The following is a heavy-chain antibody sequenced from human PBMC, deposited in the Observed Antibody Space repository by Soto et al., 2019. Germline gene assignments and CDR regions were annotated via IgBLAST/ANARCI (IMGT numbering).Heavy chain of an antibody. Sequence: GGSLRLSCAASGFTFSSYAMHWVRQAPGKGLEWVAVISYDGSNKYYADSVKGRFTISRDNSKNTLYLQMNSLRAEDTAVYYCARGGYSYGARGDAFDIWGQGTMVTVSS. J-gene: IGHJ3*02. D-gene: IGHD5-18*01. CDR3: ARGGYSYGARGDAFDI. CDR1: GFTFSSYA. CDR2: ISYDGSNK. V-gene: IGHV3-30-3*01.